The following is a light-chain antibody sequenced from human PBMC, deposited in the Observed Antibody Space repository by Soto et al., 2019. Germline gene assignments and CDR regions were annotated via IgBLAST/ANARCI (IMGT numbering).Light chain of an antibody. CDR2: GNN. Sequence: QSVLTQPPSVSGAPGQRVTISCTGSSSNIGAGYDVHWYQHLPGKVPKVLIYGNNNRPAGVPDRLSGSKSGTSASLAITGXXXXXXXDYYCQSYDSSLTVVFGGGTKLTVL. J-gene: IGLJ2*01. CDR3: QSYDSSLTVV. CDR1: SSNIGAGYD. V-gene: IGLV1-40*01.